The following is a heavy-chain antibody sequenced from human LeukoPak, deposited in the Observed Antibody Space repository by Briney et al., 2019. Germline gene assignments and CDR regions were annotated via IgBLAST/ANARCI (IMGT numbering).Heavy chain of an antibody. D-gene: IGHD3-3*01. V-gene: IGHV4-38-2*02. CDR1: GYSISNGYY. CDR2: ISHPGST. Sequence: SETLSLTCTVSGYSISNGYYWGWIRQPPGKGLEWVGSISHPGSTYYNPSLRSRITISLDRSKQKFSLKLTSVTAADTAVYFCARGAEYYAIWRGYAGYPDYWGQGISVTVSS. J-gene: IGHJ4*02. CDR3: ARGAEYYAIWRGYAGYPDY.